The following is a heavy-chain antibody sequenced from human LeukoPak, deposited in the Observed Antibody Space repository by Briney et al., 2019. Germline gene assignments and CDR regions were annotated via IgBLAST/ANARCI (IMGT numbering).Heavy chain of an antibody. Sequence: GGSLRLSCAASGFTFDDYAMHWVRQAPGKGLEWVSGISWNSGSIGYADSVKGRFTISRDNAKNSLCLQMNSLRAEDTAVYYCARGYYYDSSGYTPDAFDIWGQGTMVTVSS. CDR1: GFTFDDYA. D-gene: IGHD3-22*01. J-gene: IGHJ3*02. CDR3: ARGYYYDSSGYTPDAFDI. V-gene: IGHV3-9*01. CDR2: ISWNSGSI.